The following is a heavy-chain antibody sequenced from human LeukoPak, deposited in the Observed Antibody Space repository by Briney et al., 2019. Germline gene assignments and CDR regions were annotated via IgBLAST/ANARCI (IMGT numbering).Heavy chain of an antibody. D-gene: IGHD3-22*01. V-gene: IGHV4-30-4*08. CDR2: IYYSGST. CDR1: GGSISSGDYY. CDR3: ARDGEMVVGYMDV. J-gene: IGHJ6*03. Sequence: PSQTLSLTCTVSGGSISSGDYYWSWIRQPPGKGLEWIGYIYYSGSTYYNPSLKSRVTISVDTSKNQFSLKLSSVTAADTAVYYCARDGEMVVGYMDVWGKGTTVTVSS.